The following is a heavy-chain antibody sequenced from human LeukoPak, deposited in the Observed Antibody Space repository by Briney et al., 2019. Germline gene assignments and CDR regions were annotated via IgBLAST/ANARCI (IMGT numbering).Heavy chain of an antibody. CDR3: ARYHYDTSDYYALYSYYYYIDV. V-gene: IGHV3-21*01. J-gene: IGHJ6*03. CDR1: GFTFSSYR. CDR2: ISSNSI. Sequence: GGSLRLSCAASGFTFSSYRMNWVRQAPGKGLEWVSSISSNSIYYVDSVKGRFTISRDNTKNSLYLQMNSLRAEDTAVYYCARYHYDTSDYYALYSYYYYIDVWGKGTTVTVSS. D-gene: IGHD3-22*01.